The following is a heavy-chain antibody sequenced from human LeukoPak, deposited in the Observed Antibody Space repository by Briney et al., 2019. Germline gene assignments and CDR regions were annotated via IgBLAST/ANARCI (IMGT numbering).Heavy chain of an antibody. CDR2: INTNTGNP. V-gene: IGHV7-4-1*02. CDR1: GYTLTSYA. D-gene: IGHD6-19*01. Sequence: ASVKVSCNASGYTLTSYAMNWVRQAPGQGLEWMGWINTNTGNPTYAQGFTGRFVFSLDTSVSTAYLQISSLKAEDTAVYYCASFSPAGSSGQLDYWGQGTLVTVSS. CDR3: ASFSPAGSSGQLDY. J-gene: IGHJ4*02.